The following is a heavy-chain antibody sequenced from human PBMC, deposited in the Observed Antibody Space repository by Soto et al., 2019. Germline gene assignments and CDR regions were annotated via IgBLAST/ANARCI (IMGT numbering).Heavy chain of an antibody. V-gene: IGHV4-31*03. CDR1: GGSISSGGYY. CDR3: ARDRASSPAWFDP. Sequence: QVQLQESGPGLVKPSQTLSLTCTVSGGSISSGGYYWSWIRQHPGKGLEWIGYIYYSGSTYYNPSLKSRVTISVDTSKNQSSLKLSSVTAADTAVYYCARDRASSPAWFDPWGQGTLVTVSS. CDR2: IYYSGST. D-gene: IGHD6-6*01. J-gene: IGHJ5*02.